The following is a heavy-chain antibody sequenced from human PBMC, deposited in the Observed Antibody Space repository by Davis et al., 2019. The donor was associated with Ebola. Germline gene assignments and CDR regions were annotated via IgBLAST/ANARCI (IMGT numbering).Heavy chain of an antibody. Sequence: GESLKISCAASGFTFSSYGMHWVRQAPGKGLEWMAFIRYDGSNKYYADSVKGRFTISRDNSKNTLYLQMNSLRAEDTAVYFCAKDRSVEIDYWGQGTLVTVS. CDR3: AKDRSVEIDY. CDR2: IRYDGSNK. CDR1: GFTFSSYG. V-gene: IGHV3-30*02. J-gene: IGHJ4*02. D-gene: IGHD2-15*01.